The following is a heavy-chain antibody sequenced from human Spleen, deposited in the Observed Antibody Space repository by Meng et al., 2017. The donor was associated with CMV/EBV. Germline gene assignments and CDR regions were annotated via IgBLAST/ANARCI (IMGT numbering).Heavy chain of an antibody. CDR2: INHSGST. D-gene: IGHD1-1*01. CDR3: ARGRTTDFFDY. Sequence: QVQLQQWGAGLLKPSETLSLTCAVYGGSFSGYHWSWIRQPPGKGLEWIGEINHSGSTNYNPSLKSRVTISVDTSKNQFSLKLSSVTAADTAVYYCARGRTTDFFDYWGQGTLVTVSS. J-gene: IGHJ4*02. V-gene: IGHV4-34*01. CDR1: GGSFSGYH.